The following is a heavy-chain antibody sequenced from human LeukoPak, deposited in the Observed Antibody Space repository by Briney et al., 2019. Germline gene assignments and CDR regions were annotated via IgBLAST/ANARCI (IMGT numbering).Heavy chain of an antibody. Sequence: GGSLRLSCAASGFTFTNNWMTWVRQAPGKGLEWVANIKQDDSEKYYVDSVKGRFTISRDNAKSSVYLQMNSLRVEDAAMYYCARGRAIDIWGRGTMVTVSS. CDR3: ARGRAIDI. V-gene: IGHV3-7*04. J-gene: IGHJ3*02. CDR2: IKQDDSEK. CDR1: GFTFTNNW.